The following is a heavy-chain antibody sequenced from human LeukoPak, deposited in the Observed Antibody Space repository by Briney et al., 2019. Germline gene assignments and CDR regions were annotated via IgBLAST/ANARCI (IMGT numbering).Heavy chain of an antibody. D-gene: IGHD3-9*01. V-gene: IGHV3-53*01. J-gene: IGHJ4*02. CDR2: IYSGGST. Sequence: PGGSLRLSCAASGFTVSSNYMSWVRQAPGKGLEWVSVIYSGGSTYYAASVKGRFTISRDNTKNTLYLQMNNLTADDTAVYYCARDEILTGYYGTNYYLDYWGQGTLVTVSS. CDR1: GFTVSSNY. CDR3: ARDEILTGYYGTNYYLDY.